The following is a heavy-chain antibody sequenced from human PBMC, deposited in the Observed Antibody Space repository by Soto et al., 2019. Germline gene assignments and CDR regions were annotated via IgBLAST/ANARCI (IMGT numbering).Heavy chain of an antibody. D-gene: IGHD1-26*01. V-gene: IGHV4-39*01. Sequence: SETLSLTCTVSGGSISSSSYYWGWIRQPPGKGLEWIGSIYYNGSTYYNPSLKSRVTISVDTSKNQFSLKLSSVTAADTAVYYCARHQATDYWGQGTLVTVSS. J-gene: IGHJ4*02. CDR1: GGSISSSSYY. CDR3: ARHQATDY. CDR2: IYYNGST.